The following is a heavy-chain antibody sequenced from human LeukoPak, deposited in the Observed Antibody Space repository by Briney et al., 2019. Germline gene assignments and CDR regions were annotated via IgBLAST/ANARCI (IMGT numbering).Heavy chain of an antibody. J-gene: IGHJ6*03. Sequence: GGSLRLSCAASGFTFSSYEMNWVRQAPGKGLEWVSYISSSGSTIYYADSVKGRFTISRDNAKNSLYLQMDSLRVEDTAVYYCARLRFYDNNGYSYYMDVWGKGTTVTVSS. CDR1: GFTFSSYE. CDR3: ARLRFYDNNGYSYYMDV. V-gene: IGHV3-48*03. CDR2: ISSSGSTI. D-gene: IGHD3-22*01.